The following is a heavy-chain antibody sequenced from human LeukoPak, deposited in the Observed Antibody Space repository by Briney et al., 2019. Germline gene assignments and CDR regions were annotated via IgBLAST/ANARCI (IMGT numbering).Heavy chain of an antibody. CDR1: AFTFSSYS. CDR3: ARDSGYDTQTFDY. CDR2: ISSSSNYK. Sequence: AGCLSLTSAASAFTFSSYSMIWLRPAPGMGLEWVSCISSSSNYKYYADSVKGRFTISRDNAKNTLYLQMNSLRAEDTAVYYCARDSGYDTQTFDYWGQGTLVTVSS. J-gene: IGHJ4*02. V-gene: IGHV3-21*01. D-gene: IGHD5-12*01.